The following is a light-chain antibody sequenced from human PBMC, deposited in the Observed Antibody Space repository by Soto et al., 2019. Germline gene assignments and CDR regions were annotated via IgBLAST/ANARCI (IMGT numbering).Light chain of an antibody. Sequence: DIVMTQTPLSSPVTLGQPASISCRSSHSLVHSDGDTYLSWLQQRPGKPPRLLIYNISNRFSGVPDIVSGSGAGTDFTLKISRVEAEDFGVYYCMHATHFPRTCGQGTKVEIK. CDR3: MHATHFPRT. V-gene: IGKV2-24*01. CDR1: HSLVHSDGDTY. J-gene: IGKJ1*01. CDR2: NIS.